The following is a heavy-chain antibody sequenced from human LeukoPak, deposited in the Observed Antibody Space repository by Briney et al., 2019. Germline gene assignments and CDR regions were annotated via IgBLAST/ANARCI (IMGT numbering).Heavy chain of an antibody. V-gene: IGHV3-23*01. CDR1: GFTFSDYY. CDR3: AKESRDCSSTSCQGYFDL. J-gene: IGHJ2*01. CDR2: ISGSGGST. D-gene: IGHD2-2*01. Sequence: GGSLRLSCAASGFTFSDYYMSWIRQAPGKGLEWVSAISGSGGSTYYADSVKGRFTISRGNSKNSLYVHMNSLRAEDTAVYYCAKESRDCSSTSCQGYFDLWGRGTLVTVSS.